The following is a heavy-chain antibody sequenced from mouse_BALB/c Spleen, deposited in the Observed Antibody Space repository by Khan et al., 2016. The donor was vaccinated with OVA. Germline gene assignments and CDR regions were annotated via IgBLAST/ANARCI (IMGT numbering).Heavy chain of an antibody. CDR1: GFTFSPYS. Sequence: EVQLVESGGDLVKSGGSLKLSCAALGFTFSPYSMSWVRQTLDKRLEWVATINSDGDYIYYSDSVEGRFNIYRDNAKNTMYLQMHSLKFEDNAMYYCATHLTGSFAYWGQGTMVTVSA. V-gene: IGHV5-6*01. CDR3: ATHLTGSFAY. D-gene: IGHD4-1*01. J-gene: IGHJ3*01. CDR2: INSDGDYI.